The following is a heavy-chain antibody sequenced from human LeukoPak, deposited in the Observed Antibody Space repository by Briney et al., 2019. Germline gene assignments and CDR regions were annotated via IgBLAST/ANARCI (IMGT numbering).Heavy chain of an antibody. J-gene: IGHJ4*02. D-gene: IGHD5-18*01. CDR2: ISWNSGSI. V-gene: IGHV3-9*01. CDR3: AKDGYSYGSDFDY. Sequence: GGSLRLSCAASGFTFDDYAMHWVRQAPGKGLEWVSGISWNSGSIGYADSVKGRFTISRDNAKNSLYLQMNSLRAEDTALYYCAKDGYSYGSDFDYWGQGTLVTVSS. CDR1: GFTFDDYA.